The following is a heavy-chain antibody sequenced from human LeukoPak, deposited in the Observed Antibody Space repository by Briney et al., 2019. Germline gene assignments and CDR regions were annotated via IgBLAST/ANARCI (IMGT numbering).Heavy chain of an antibody. CDR3: ARVSRAAAAIDY. CDR2: IWYGGSNK. J-gene: IGHJ4*02. D-gene: IGHD6-13*01. Sequence: GGSLRLSCAASGFTFSSYGMHWVRQAPGKGLEWVAVIWYGGSNKYYADSVKGRFTISRDNSKNTLYLQMNSLRAEDTAVYYCARVSRAAAAIDYWGQGTLVTVSS. CDR1: GFTFSSYG. V-gene: IGHV3-33*01.